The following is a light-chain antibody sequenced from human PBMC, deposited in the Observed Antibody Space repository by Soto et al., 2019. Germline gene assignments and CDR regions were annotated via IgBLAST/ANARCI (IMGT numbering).Light chain of an antibody. CDR1: QSVSSN. CDR3: QQRSNWPPVLT. J-gene: IGKJ5*01. CDR2: GAS. V-gene: IGKV3-11*01. Sequence: EIVMTQSPATLSVSPGERATLSCRASQSVSSNLAWYQQKPGQAPRLLIYGASNRATGIPARFSGSGSGTDFTLTISSLEPEDFAVYYCQQRSNWPPVLTFGQGTRLEI.